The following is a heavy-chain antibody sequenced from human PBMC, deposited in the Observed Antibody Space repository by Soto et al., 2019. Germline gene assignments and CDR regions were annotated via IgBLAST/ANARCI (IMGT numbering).Heavy chain of an antibody. D-gene: IGHD6-19*01. J-gene: IGHJ4*02. CDR1: GLTFSSYA. Sequence: GSLRLSCAASGLTFSSYAMSWVRQAPGKGLEWVSAISGSGGSTFYADSVKGRFTISRDNSTNTLFLQMNSLRVEDTAVYYCAGRIAVAGTLAYWGQGTLVTVSS. CDR3: AGRIAVAGTLAY. V-gene: IGHV3-23*01. CDR2: ISGSGGST.